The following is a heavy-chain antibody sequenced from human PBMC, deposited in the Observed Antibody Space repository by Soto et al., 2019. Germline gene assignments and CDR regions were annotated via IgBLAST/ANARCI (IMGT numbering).Heavy chain of an antibody. CDR2: IYYSGST. CDR3: ASHDYAHYGMDV. J-gene: IGHJ6*02. Sequence: QVQLQESGPGLVKPSQTLSLTCPVSGGSISSGDYYWGGIRQPPGKGLEWIGYIYYSGSTYYNPSLKSRVTISVDPSKNQFSLKLSSVTAADTAVYYCASHDYAHYGMDVWGQGTTVTVSS. D-gene: IGHD3-16*01. CDR1: GGSISSGDYY. V-gene: IGHV4-30-4*01.